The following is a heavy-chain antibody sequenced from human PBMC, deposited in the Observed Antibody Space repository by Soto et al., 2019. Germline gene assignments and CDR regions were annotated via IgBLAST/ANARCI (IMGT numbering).Heavy chain of an antibody. J-gene: IGHJ6*02. Sequence: PGGSLRLSCAASRFTFSNYAMTWVRQAPGQGLEWVSTISGSGDSTFYADSVKGRFTISRDNSKNTLYLQMNSLRAEDTAVYYCAKSRPRSSYYSYYGMDVWGRGTTVTVSS. CDR2: ISGSGDST. CDR1: RFTFSNYA. V-gene: IGHV3-23*01. CDR3: AKSRPRSSYYSYYGMDV. D-gene: IGHD2-2*01.